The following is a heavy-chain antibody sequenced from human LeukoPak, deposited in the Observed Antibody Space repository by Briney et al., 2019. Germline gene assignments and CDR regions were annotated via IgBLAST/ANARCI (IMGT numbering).Heavy chain of an antibody. V-gene: IGHV4-59*08. J-gene: IGHJ6*03. CDR1: GGSISSYY. CDR2: IYYSGST. D-gene: IGHD1-1*01. CDR3: ARTTTSYYYYRDV. Sequence: SETLSLTCTVSGGSISSYYWSWIRQPPGKGLEWIGYIYYSGSTNYNPSLKSRVTISIDTSKSQFSLKLTSVTAADTAVYYCARTTTSYYYYRDVWGKGTTVTVSS.